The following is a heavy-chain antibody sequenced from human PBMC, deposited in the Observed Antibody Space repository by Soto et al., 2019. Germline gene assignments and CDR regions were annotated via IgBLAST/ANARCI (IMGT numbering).Heavy chain of an antibody. D-gene: IGHD6-19*01. J-gene: IGHJ3*02. V-gene: IGHV4-59*01. CDR3: ARQQWLVLNAFDI. CDR2: IYYSGST. CDR1: GGSLSSYY. Sequence: SETLSLTCVVSGGSLSSYYWSWIRQPPGKGLEWIGYIYYSGSTNYNPSLKSRVTISVDTSKNQFSLKLSSVTAADTAVYYCARQQWLVLNAFDIWGQGTMDTVSS.